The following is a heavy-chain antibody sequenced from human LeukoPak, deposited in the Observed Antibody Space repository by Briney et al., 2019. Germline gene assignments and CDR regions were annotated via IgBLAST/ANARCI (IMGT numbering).Heavy chain of an antibody. CDR1: GGSSSGYY. CDR3: ARVGRDGYNRRFDY. Sequence: SETLSLTCAVYGGSSSGYYWSWIRQPPGKGLEWIGEINHSGSTNYNPSLKSRVTISVDTSKNQFSLKLSSVTAADTAVYYCARVGRDGYNRRFDYWGQGTLVTVSS. V-gene: IGHV4-34*01. CDR2: INHSGST. J-gene: IGHJ4*02. D-gene: IGHD5-24*01.